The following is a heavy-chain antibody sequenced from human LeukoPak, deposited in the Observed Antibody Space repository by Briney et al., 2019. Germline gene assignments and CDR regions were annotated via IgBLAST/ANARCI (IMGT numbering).Heavy chain of an antibody. V-gene: IGHV3-23*01. CDR3: AKSLRVGATTGLDDY. D-gene: IGHD1-26*01. CDR1: GFAFTTYA. J-gene: IGHJ4*02. CDR2: ISGGRGSP. Sequence: GGSLRLSCAASGFAFTTYAMVWVRQAPGKGLEWVSLISGGRGSPYYADSVKGHFTISRDNSQNTLYLQMNSLRAEDTAVYYCAKSLRVGATTGLDDYWGQGTLVTVSS.